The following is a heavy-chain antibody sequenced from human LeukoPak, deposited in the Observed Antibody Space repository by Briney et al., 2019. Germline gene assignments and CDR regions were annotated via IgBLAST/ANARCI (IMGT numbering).Heavy chain of an antibody. D-gene: IGHD3-22*01. CDR2: IYTSGSA. CDR3: ASLHYYDSSGYYRYNWFDP. CDR1: GGSISSYY. V-gene: IGHV4-4*07. J-gene: IGHJ5*02. Sequence: PSETLSLTCTVSGGSISSYYWSWIRQPAGKGLEWIGRIYTSGSANYNPSLKSRVTMSVDTSKNQFSLKLSSVTAADTAVYYCASLHYYDSSGYYRYNWFDPWGQGTLVTVSS.